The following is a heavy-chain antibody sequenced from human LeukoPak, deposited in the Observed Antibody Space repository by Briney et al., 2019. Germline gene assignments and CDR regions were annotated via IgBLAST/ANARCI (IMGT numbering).Heavy chain of an antibody. J-gene: IGHJ5*02. Sequence: PSETLSLTCTVSGASVTDYYWSWIRQSPGKGLEWISYIHHSGNSNYNPSLRSRVTTSLDTSKNQFSLNLISVTAADTAVYYCTRGHWGLQSWSQGTLVTVSS. CDR2: IHHSGNS. D-gene: IGHD7-27*01. V-gene: IGHV4-59*02. CDR3: TRGHWGLQS. CDR1: GASVTDYY.